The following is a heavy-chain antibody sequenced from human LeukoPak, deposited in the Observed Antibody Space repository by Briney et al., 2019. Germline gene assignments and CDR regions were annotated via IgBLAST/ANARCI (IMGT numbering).Heavy chain of an antibody. J-gene: IGHJ4*02. CDR2: INPTSGGR. CDR3: ARGGETLTGYYRLGRL. CDR1: GYTFDAYY. D-gene: IGHD3-9*01. V-gene: IGHV1-2*02. Sequence: ASVKVSCKACGYTFDAYYIHWVRLAPGQGLEWMGWINPTSGGRNYAQRFQGRVTMTKDTSISTAYMDLDSLRFDDTAVYYCARGGETLTGYYRLGRLWGQGTLVTVSS.